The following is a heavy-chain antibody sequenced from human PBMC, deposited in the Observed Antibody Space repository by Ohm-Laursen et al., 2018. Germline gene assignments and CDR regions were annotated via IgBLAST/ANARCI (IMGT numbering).Heavy chain of an antibody. CDR3: AEDPMLTVAYWYFEH. Sequence: PRLSCAASGFTFNSHAMIWVRQAPGKGLEWVAGISYSGGTTFYADSVKGRFTTSRDNSRNTLYLQMHSLRAEDTAVYYCAEDPMLTVAYWYFEHWGRGTLVTVSS. V-gene: IGHV3-23*01. CDR1: GFTFNSHA. D-gene: IGHD1-20*01. CDR2: ISYSGGTT. J-gene: IGHJ2*01.